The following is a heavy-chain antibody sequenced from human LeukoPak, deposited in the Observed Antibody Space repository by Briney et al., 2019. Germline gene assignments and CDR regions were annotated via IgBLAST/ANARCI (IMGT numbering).Heavy chain of an antibody. V-gene: IGHV4-39*01. D-gene: IGHD2-21*02. CDR3: ARRVDFAVTASYYFDY. J-gene: IGHJ4*02. CDR1: GGSINSGYYY. CDR2: FYYSGST. Sequence: PSETLSLTCTVSGGSINSGYYYWGWIRQPPGKGLEWIGSFYYSGSTYYNPSLKSRVTISVDTSKNQFSLRLTSVTAAGTAVYYCARRVDFAVTASYYFDYWGQGTLVTVSS.